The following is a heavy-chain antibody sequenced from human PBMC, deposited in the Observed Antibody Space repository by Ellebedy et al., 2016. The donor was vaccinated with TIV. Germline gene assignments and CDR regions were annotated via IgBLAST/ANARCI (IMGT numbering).Heavy chain of an antibody. J-gene: IGHJ4*02. CDR2: ISDDGSNK. Sequence: GGSLRLXXVASGFTFSSFAMHWVRQPPGMGLEWVAAISDDGSNKYYEDSAKGRFTISRDNSKNTLYLQMNSLRPEDTAVYYCVRGSASGTPLGDYWGQGTLVTVSS. CDR1: GFTFSSFA. D-gene: IGHD3-10*01. CDR3: VRGSASGTPLGDY. V-gene: IGHV3-30-3*01.